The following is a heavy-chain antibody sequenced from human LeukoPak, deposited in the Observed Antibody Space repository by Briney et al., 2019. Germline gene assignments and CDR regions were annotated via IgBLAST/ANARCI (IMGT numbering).Heavy chain of an antibody. CDR3: AREEHYGSGTPKDAFDI. CDR1: GFTVGSNY. CDR2: LYGGGGT. Sequence: GGSLRLSCAASGFTVGSNYMSWVRQAPGKGLEWVSILYGGGGTNYAESVKGRFTISRDNSKNTLYLQMNSLRAEDTAVYYCAREEHYGSGTPKDAFDIWGRGTMVTVSS. J-gene: IGHJ3*02. D-gene: IGHD3-10*01. V-gene: IGHV3-53*01.